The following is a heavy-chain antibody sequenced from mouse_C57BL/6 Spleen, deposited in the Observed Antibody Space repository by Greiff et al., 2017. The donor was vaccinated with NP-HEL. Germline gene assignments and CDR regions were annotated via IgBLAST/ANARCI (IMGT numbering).Heavy chain of an antibody. CDR1: GHSFTGYY. J-gene: IGHJ4*01. V-gene: IGHV1-42*01. CDR2: INPSTGGT. CDR3: ARYYSIYAMDY. Sequence: EVQLQQSGPELVKPGASVKISCKASGHSFTGYYMNWVKQSPEKSLEWIGEINPSTGGTTYNQKFKAKATLTVDKSSSTAYMQLKSLTSEDSAVYYCARYYSIYAMDYWGQGTSVTVSS. D-gene: IGHD2-5*01.